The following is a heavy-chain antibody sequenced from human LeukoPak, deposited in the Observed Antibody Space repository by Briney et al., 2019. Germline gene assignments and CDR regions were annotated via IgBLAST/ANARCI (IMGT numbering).Heavy chain of an antibody. J-gene: IGHJ5*02. CDR2: IYTSGST. D-gene: IGHD2-2*01. V-gene: IGHV4-4*07. Sequence: KPSETLSLTCTVSGGSISSYYWSWIRQPAGKGLEWIGRIYTSGSTNYNSSLKSRVTISINTSKNQLSLKVTSVTAADTAVYYCARLYCSSTSCRNWFDPWGQGTLVTVSS. CDR1: GGSISSYY. CDR3: ARLYCSSTSCRNWFDP.